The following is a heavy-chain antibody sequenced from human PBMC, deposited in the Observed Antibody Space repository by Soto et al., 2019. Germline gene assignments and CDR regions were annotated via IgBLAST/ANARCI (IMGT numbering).Heavy chain of an antibody. V-gene: IGHV1-69*05. CDR1: GGTFSSYA. CDR2: IIPIFGTA. D-gene: IGHD5-12*01. J-gene: IGHJ4*02. CDR3: ARGAEMATIVDY. Sequence: SVKVSCKASGGTFSSYAISWVRQAPGQGLEWMGGIIPIFGTASYAQKFQGRVTMTRDTSTSTVYMELSSLRSEDTAVYYCARGAEMATIVDYWGQGTLVTVSS.